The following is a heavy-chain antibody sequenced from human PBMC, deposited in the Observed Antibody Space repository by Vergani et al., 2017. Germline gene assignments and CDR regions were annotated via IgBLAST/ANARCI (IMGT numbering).Heavy chain of an antibody. Sequence: QVQLQESGPGLVKPSQTLSLTCTVSGDSISSGTYYWSWIRQPAGKGLEWIGRIYTSGSTHYNPSLKIRVTISVDTSKNQFSLKLGSVTAADTAVYYCTTLDYWGQGTLVTVSS. J-gene: IGHJ4*02. CDR2: IYTSGST. D-gene: IGHD1-14*01. V-gene: IGHV4-61*02. CDR1: GDSISSGTYY. CDR3: TTLDY.